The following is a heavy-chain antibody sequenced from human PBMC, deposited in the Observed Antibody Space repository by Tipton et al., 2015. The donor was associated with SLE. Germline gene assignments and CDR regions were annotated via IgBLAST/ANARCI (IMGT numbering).Heavy chain of an antibody. CDR3: ASANPPIPLACRPFDI. J-gene: IGHJ3*02. CDR2: INHSGST. CDR1: GGSFSGYY. Sequence: TLSLTCAVYGGSFSGYYWSWIRQPPGKGLEWIGEINHSGSTNYNPSLKSRVTISVDTSKNQFSLKLSSVTAADTAVYYCASANPPIPLACRPFDIWSQGTMVTVSS. D-gene: IGHD2-21*01. V-gene: IGHV4-34*01.